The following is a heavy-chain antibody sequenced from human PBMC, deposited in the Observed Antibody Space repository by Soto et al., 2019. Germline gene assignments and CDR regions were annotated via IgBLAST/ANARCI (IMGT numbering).Heavy chain of an antibody. CDR2: SRSKANSYAT. Sequence: GGSLRLSCAASGVTFSGSAMHWVRQASRKGLEWVGRSRSKANSYATAYAASGKGRFTISRDDSKNTAYLQMNSLKTEDTAVYYCTILAPGFDPWGQGALVTVSS. CDR1: GVTFSGSA. V-gene: IGHV3-73*01. CDR3: TILAPGFDP. J-gene: IGHJ5*02.